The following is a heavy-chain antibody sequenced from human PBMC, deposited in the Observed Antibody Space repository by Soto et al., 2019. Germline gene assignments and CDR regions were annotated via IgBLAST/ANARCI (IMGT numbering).Heavy chain of an antibody. Sequence: QVTLKESDPVLVKPTETLTLTCTVSGFSLDNNKMGVSWIRQPPGKALEWLANIFSDDEKSSSRSLKRRLTISQDTSKSQVVLKVTNLDPVDTATYYCARVSGGSPYYYAMDVWGQGTTVTVSS. CDR1: GFSLDNNKMG. CDR2: IFSDDEK. J-gene: IGHJ6*02. V-gene: IGHV2-26*01. CDR3: ARVSGGSPYYYAMDV. D-gene: IGHD2-15*01.